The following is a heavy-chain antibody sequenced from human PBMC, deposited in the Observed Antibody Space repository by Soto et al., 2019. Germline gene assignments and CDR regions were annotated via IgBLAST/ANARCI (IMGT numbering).Heavy chain of an antibody. CDR3: ARHVGYDFWSGYYSTTNNWFDP. Sequence: GASVKVSCKASGGTFSSYAISWVRQAPGQGLEWMGGIIPIFGTANYAQKFQGRVTITADESTSTAYMELSSLRSEDTAVYYCARHVGYDFWSGYYSTTNNWFDPWGQGTLVTVSS. CDR2: IIPIFGTA. D-gene: IGHD3-3*01. J-gene: IGHJ5*02. V-gene: IGHV1-69*13. CDR1: GGTFSSYA.